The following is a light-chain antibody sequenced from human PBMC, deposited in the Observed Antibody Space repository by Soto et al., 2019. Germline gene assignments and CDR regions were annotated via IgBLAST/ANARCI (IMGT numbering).Light chain of an antibody. J-gene: IGKJ5*01. V-gene: IGKV1-39*01. CDR2: AAS. CDR1: RSINGY. CDR3: QQSYSTPIT. Sequence: DFRMTQSPSSRSAPEGAGVTIPCRASRSINGYLNWYQQEPGKAPKFLIYAASSLQSGVPSRFSGSGSGTDFTLTISSLQPEDFATYYCQQSYSTPITFGQGTRLEIK.